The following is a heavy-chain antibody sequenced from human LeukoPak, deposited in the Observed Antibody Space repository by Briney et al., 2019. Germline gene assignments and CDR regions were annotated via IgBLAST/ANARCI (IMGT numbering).Heavy chain of an antibody. J-gene: IGHJ4*02. D-gene: IGHD2-15*01. V-gene: IGHV1-8*01. CDR1: GYTFTSYD. CDR2: MNPNSGNT. Sequence: ASVKVSCKASGYTFTSYDINWVRQATGQGLEWMGWMNPNSGNTGYAQKFQGRVTMTRNTSISTAYMELSSLRSEDTAVYYCARGPGYCSGGSCYDDYWGQGTPVTVSS. CDR3: ARGPGYCSGGSCYDDY.